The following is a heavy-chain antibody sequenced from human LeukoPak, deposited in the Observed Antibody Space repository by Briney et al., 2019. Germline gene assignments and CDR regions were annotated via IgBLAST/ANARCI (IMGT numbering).Heavy chain of an antibody. Sequence: PGGSLRLSCAASGFTFSSYAMSWVRQAPGKGLEWVSAISGSGGSTYYADSVKGRFTISRDNSKNTLYLQMNSLRAEDTAVYYCAKDSFSSQQLAPGYLDYWGQGTLVTVSS. CDR1: GFTFSSYA. CDR3: AKDSFSSQQLAPGYLDY. V-gene: IGHV3-23*01. D-gene: IGHD6-13*01. CDR2: ISGSGGST. J-gene: IGHJ4*02.